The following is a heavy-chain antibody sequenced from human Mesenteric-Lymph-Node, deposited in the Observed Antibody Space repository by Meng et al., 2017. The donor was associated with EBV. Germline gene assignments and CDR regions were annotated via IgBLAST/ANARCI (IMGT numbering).Heavy chain of an antibody. Sequence: QVQLQESGPGLVKPSETLSLTCTVSGDSISGYYWSWIRQSPGKGLEWIGYIYYSGSTNYNPSLKSRVTISVDTSKNQFSLKLSSVTAADTAVYYCARGTNYALLAQMNYFDYWGQGTLVTVSS. D-gene: IGHD5-24*01. V-gene: IGHV4-59*01. CDR2: IYYSGST. CDR1: GDSISGYY. J-gene: IGHJ4*02. CDR3: ARGTNYALLAQMNYFDY.